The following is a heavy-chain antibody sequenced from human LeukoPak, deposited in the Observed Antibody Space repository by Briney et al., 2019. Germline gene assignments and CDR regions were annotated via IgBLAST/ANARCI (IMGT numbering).Heavy chain of an antibody. CDR2: IHYSGTT. CDR3: ANLHYVSSGSNFDY. D-gene: IGHD3-22*01. J-gene: IGHJ4*02. V-gene: IGHV4-59*11. CDR1: ADSISSRY. Sequence: SETLSLTCTVSADSISSRYCSWIRQPPGKGLEWIGYIHYSGTTNYNPSLKIRVTISVDTSKKQFSLKLKSVTAGDTAVDYCANLHYVSSGSNFDYWGQGTLVTVSS.